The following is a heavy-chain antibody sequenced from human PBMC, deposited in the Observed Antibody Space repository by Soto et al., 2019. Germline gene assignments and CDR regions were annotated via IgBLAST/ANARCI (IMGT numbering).Heavy chain of an antibody. D-gene: IGHD3-16*01. J-gene: IGHJ4*02. CDR3: AGGDSGSFDS. V-gene: IGHV3-11*01. Sequence: GGSLRLSCAASGSTFSDYYFTWIRQAPGKGLEWVSYTSFSGSTIYYADSVKGRFTISRDNAKNSRYLQMNNLRPEDTAVYYCAGGDSGSFDSWGQGTLVTVSS. CDR2: TSFSGSTI. CDR1: GSTFSDYY.